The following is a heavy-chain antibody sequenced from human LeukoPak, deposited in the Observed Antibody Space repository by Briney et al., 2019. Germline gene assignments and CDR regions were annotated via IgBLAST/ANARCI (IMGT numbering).Heavy chain of an antibody. V-gene: IGHV4-39*01. CDR3: ARHLLVGAAAGCMYNWFDP. Sequence: PSETLSLTCTVSGGSISSSSYYWGWIRQPPGKGLEWIGSIYYSGSTYYNPSLKSRFTISVDTSKNQFSLKLSSVTAADTAVYYCARHLLVGAAAGCMYNWFDPWGQGTLVTVSS. J-gene: IGHJ5*02. D-gene: IGHD6-13*01. CDR1: GGSISSSSYY. CDR2: IYYSGST.